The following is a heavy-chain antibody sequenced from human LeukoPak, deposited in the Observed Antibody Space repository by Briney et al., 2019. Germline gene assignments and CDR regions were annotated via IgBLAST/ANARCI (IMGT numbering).Heavy chain of an antibody. CDR2: IHYSGST. J-gene: IGHJ1*01. V-gene: IGHV4-39*01. Sequence: SETLSLTCTVSGGSISSRNYHWDWIRQPPGKGPEWIGSIHYSGSTYYNPSLRSRVTISVDTSKNQFSLKLSSVPAADTAVYYCARLDAYYDGSGYYYPGFFQHWGQGTLVTVSS. CDR1: GGSISSRNYH. D-gene: IGHD3-22*01. CDR3: ARLDAYYDGSGYYYPGFFQH.